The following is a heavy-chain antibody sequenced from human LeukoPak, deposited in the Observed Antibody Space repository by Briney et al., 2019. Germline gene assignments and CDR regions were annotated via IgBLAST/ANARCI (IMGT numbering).Heavy chain of an antibody. Sequence: SETLSLTCAVSGGSISSGGYSWGWIRQPPGKGLEWIGYIYHSGSTYYNPSLKSRVTISVDRSKNQFSLKLSSVTAADTAVYYCARGGLYYYGSGSYTPFDPWGRGTLVTVSS. CDR1: GGSISSGGYS. D-gene: IGHD3-10*01. CDR3: ARGGLYYYGSGSYTPFDP. V-gene: IGHV4-30-2*01. J-gene: IGHJ5*02. CDR2: IYHSGST.